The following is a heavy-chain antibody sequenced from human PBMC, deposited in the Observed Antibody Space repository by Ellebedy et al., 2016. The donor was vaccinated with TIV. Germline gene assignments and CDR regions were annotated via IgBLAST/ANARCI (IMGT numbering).Heavy chain of an antibody. J-gene: IGHJ4*02. D-gene: IGHD3-10*01. V-gene: IGHV4-4*02. CDR3: ASGSMARGLTDY. CDR1: GGSITSSYW. CDR2: IYHTGST. Sequence: SETLSLTXAVSGGSITSSYWWSWVRPPPGKGLEWIGEIYHTGSTNYNPSLRSRVTISVDKSKIQFSLKLRSVTAADTAVYYCASGSMARGLTDYWGQGTLVTVSS.